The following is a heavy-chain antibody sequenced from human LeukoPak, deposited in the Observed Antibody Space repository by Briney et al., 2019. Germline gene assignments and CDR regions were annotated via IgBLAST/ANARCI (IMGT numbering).Heavy chain of an antibody. J-gene: IGHJ4*02. D-gene: IGHD1-26*01. V-gene: IGHV1-24*01. Sequence: ASVKVSRKISGYSLTELSLHWARQAPGKGLEWMGGLDPADGEMIYTQMFQGRITMTEDSSTDTAYMEMSSLRSDDTAVYYCATGRTKWDLLNYWGQGTLVTVSS. CDR2: LDPADGEM. CDR3: ATGRTKWDLLNY. CDR1: GYSLTELS.